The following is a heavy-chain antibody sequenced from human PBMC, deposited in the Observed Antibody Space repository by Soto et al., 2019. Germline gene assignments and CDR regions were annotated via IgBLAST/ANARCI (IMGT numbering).Heavy chain of an antibody. J-gene: IGHJ3*02. Sequence: EVQLLESGGGLVQPGGSLRLSCAASGFTFSSYAMSWVRQAPGKGLEWVSAISGSGGTTYYADSVKGRFTISRDNSKNTLDLQMNSLRAEDTAVYYCAKDTEEWVSVKGAFDIWGQGTMVTVSS. CDR1: GFTFSSYA. D-gene: IGHD3-3*01. CDR2: ISGSGGTT. CDR3: AKDTEEWVSVKGAFDI. V-gene: IGHV3-23*01.